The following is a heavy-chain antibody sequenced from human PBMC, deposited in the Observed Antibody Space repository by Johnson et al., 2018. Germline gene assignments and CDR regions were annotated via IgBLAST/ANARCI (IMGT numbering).Heavy chain of an antibody. D-gene: IGHD3-3*01. Sequence: VKLVESGGGLVKXGRSLRLSCTASGFTFGDYAMSWFRQAPGKGLEWVGFIRSKAYGGTTEYAASVKGRFTIARNDSKSIASLQMNSLKTEDTAVYYCTRDLSRITIFGVGRDYYGMDVWGQGTTVTVSS. CDR2: IRSKAYGGTT. CDR1: GFTFGDYA. CDR3: TRDLSRITIFGVGRDYYGMDV. V-gene: IGHV3-49*05. J-gene: IGHJ6*02.